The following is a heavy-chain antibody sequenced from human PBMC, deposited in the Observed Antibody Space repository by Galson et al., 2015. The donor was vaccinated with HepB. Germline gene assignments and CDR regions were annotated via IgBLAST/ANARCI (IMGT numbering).Heavy chain of an antibody. D-gene: IGHD3-10*01. Sequence: SLRLSCAASGFIVSSNYLSWVRQAPGKGLGWVPVIYSGGSTYSADTVKGRFTISRDNSKNTLYLQMNSLRAEDTAVYYCASPHRYYYGSGWAWGQGTLVTVSS. CDR1: GFIVSSNY. V-gene: IGHV3-66*01. J-gene: IGHJ4*02. CDR3: ASPHRYYYGSGWA. CDR2: IYSGGST.